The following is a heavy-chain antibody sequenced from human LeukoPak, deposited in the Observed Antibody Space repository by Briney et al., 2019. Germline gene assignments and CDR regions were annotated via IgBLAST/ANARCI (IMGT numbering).Heavy chain of an antibody. Sequence: GESLKISCKVSGYTFTTYWIGWVRQMPGKALEWMGIIYPGDSDTRYSPSFQGQVTISADKSISTAYLQWSSLKASDTAMYYCARTRLWFGESPHSYGMDVWGQGTTVTVSS. CDR3: ARTRLWFGESPHSYGMDV. V-gene: IGHV5-51*01. CDR1: GYTFTTYW. J-gene: IGHJ6*02. D-gene: IGHD3-10*01. CDR2: IYPGDSDT.